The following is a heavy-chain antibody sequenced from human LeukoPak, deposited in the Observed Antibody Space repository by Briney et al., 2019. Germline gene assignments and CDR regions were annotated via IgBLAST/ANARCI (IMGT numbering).Heavy chain of an antibody. CDR2: INHSGST. J-gene: IGHJ4*02. CDR1: GGSISSSNW. V-gene: IGHV4-4*02. CDR3: ARGRVDSSGWSFDY. Sequence: SETLSLTCAVSGGSISSSNWWSWVRQPPGKGLEWIGEINHSGSTNYNPSLKSRVTISVDTSKNQFSLKLSSVTAADTAVYYCARGRVDSSGWSFDYWGQGTLVTVSS. D-gene: IGHD6-19*01.